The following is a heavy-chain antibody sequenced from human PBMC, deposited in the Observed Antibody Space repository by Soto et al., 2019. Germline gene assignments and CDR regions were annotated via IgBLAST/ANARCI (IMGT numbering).Heavy chain of an antibody. D-gene: IGHD2-15*01. CDR3: ARESVVVVDAFDI. J-gene: IGHJ3*02. CDR2: ISAYNGNT. V-gene: IGHV1-18*01. Sequence: PSLKVSCKASGSTFTSYGISWVRQAPGQGIEWTGWISAYNGNTNYAQKLQGRVTMTTDTSTSTAYMELRSLRSDDTAVYYCARESVVVVDAFDIWGQGTMITVSS. CDR1: GSTFTSYG.